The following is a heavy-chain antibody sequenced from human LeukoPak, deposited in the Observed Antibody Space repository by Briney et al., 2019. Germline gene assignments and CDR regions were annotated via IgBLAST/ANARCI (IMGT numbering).Heavy chain of an antibody. J-gene: IGHJ4*02. CDR2: ISGSGPTI. D-gene: IGHD6-6*01. V-gene: IGHV3-48*04. CDR1: GFTFSSYA. Sequence: PGGSLRLSCAASGFTFSSYAMSWVRQAPGKGLEWVSYISGSGPTIYYGDSVKGRFTISRDDAKKSVYLQMNSLRAEDTAVYYCARAGRRLLFLESWGLGTLVTVSS. CDR3: ARAGRRLLFLES.